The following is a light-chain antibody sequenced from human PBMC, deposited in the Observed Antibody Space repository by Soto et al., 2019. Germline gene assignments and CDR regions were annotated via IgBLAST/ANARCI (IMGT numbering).Light chain of an antibody. CDR2: KAS. CDR3: QQYNSYPT. Sequence: QSISSWLAWYQQKPGKAPKLLIYKASSLESGVPSRFSGSGSGTEFTLTISSLQPDDFATYYCQQYNSYPTFGQGTKV. V-gene: IGKV1-5*03. J-gene: IGKJ1*01. CDR1: QSISSW.